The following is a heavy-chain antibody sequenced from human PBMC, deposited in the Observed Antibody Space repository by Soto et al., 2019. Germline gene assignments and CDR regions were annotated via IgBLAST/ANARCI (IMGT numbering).Heavy chain of an antibody. D-gene: IGHD3-10*01. CDR1: GSTFTKSA. Sequence: VKVSCKASGSTFTKSAVQWVRQARGQRLEWIGWIVVGNGNTYYAQKFQDRVTLTRDMSTSTAYMEVSSLTSEDAAVYYCAAYVLGVGHWGQGTLVTVSS. CDR2: IVVGNGNT. J-gene: IGHJ4*02. V-gene: IGHV1-58*01. CDR3: AAYVLGVGH.